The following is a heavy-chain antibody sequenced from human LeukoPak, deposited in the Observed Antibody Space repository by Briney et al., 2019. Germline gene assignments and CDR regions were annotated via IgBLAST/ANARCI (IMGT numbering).Heavy chain of an antibody. Sequence: ESLRLSCATSGFTFSSYAMSWVRQPPGKGPEWIGSIYYSGSTYYNPSLKSRVTISVDTSKNQFSLKLSSVTAADTAVYYCARLGIQNWFDPWGQGTLVTVSS. CDR2: IYYSGST. CDR1: GFTFSSYA. D-gene: IGHD1-26*01. V-gene: IGHV4-39*01. CDR3: ARLGIQNWFDP. J-gene: IGHJ5*02.